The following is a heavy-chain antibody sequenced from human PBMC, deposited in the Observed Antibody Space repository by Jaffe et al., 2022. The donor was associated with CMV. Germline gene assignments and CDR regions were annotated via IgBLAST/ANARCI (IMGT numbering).Heavy chain of an antibody. V-gene: IGHV4-34*01. CDR1: GGSFSGYY. Sequence: QVQLQQWGAGLLKPSETLSLTCAVYGGSFSGYYWSWIRQPPGKGLEWIGEINHSGSTNYNPSLKSRVTISVDTSKNQFSLKLSSVTAADTAVYYCARGRAHVRYCSGGSCYYYYMDVWGKGTTVTVSS. D-gene: IGHD2-15*01. CDR3: ARGRAHVRYCSGGSCYYYYMDV. J-gene: IGHJ6*03. CDR2: INHSGST.